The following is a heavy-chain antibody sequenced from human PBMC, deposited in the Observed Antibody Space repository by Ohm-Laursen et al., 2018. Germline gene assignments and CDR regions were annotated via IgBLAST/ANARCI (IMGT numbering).Heavy chain of an antibody. CDR2: INQDGSEK. Sequence: FLRLSCAASGFTFSSHWMSWVRQAPGKGLEWVADINQDGSEKYYVGSVKGRFTISRDNTKNSLYLQMNSLRAEDTAVYYCARDLGAATGFFDYWGQGTLVTVSS. J-gene: IGHJ4*02. CDR1: GFTFSSHW. CDR3: ARDLGAATGFFDY. V-gene: IGHV3-7*01. D-gene: IGHD6-13*01.